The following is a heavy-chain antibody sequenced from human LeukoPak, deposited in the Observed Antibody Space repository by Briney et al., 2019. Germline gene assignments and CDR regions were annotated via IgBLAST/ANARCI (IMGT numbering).Heavy chain of an antibody. V-gene: IGHV3-30-3*01. CDR1: GFTFSSYA. CDR2: ISYDGSNK. J-gene: IGHJ4*02. Sequence: GGSLRLSCAASGFTFSSYAMHWVRQAPGKGLEWVAVISYDGSNKYYADSVKGRFTISRDNSKNTLYLQMNSLRAEDTAVYYCAKGLHASYFDYWGQGTLVTVSS. CDR3: AKGLHASYFDY.